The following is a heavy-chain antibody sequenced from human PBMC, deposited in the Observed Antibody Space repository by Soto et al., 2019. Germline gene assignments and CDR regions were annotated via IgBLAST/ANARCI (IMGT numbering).Heavy chain of an antibody. D-gene: IGHD3-3*01. J-gene: IGHJ6*02. CDR3: AGITIFGVVTYGMDV. CDR2: IYNSGSN. Sequence: SETLSLTCTVSGGSISSSSYYWGWIRQPPGKGLERIGSIYNSGSNYYNPSLKSRVTISVDTSKNQFSLKLSSVTAADTAVYYCAGITIFGVVTYGMDVWGQGTTVT. V-gene: IGHV4-39*01. CDR1: GGSISSSSYY.